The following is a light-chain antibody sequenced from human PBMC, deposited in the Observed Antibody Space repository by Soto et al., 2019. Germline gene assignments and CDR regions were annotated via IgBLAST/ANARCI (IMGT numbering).Light chain of an antibody. V-gene: IGKV3-11*01. CDR2: QTS. CDR1: QYINTR. CDR3: HQRQSWPRT. J-gene: IGKJ1*01. Sequence: EVGLKQSPATLSSLTGDRVTLSCRASQYINTRLAWYQHRPGQAPRLLIYQTSLRAAGIPARFSASGSGTDFTLTISDVQPEDFALYYCHQRQSWPRTFGQGTKVDI.